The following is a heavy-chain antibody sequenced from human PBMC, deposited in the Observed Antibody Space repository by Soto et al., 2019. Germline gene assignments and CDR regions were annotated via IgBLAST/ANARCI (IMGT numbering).Heavy chain of an antibody. Sequence: QLQLQESGSGLVKPSQTLSLTCAVSGGSISSGGYSWSWIRQPPGKGLEWIGYIYHSGSTYYNPSLNSRVTISVDRSKSQFSLKLSSVTAEDTAVYYCASRYYDILTGSHWFDPWGQGTLVTVSS. V-gene: IGHV4-30-2*01. CDR3: ASRYYDILTGSHWFDP. CDR1: GGSISSGGYS. D-gene: IGHD3-9*01. CDR2: IYHSGST. J-gene: IGHJ5*02.